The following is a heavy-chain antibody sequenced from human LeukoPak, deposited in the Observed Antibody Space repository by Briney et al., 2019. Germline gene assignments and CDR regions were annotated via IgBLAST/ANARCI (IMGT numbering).Heavy chain of an antibody. CDR3: ARGPSVAAHLDY. CDR1: GGSISSENW. V-gene: IGHV4-4*02. CDR2: IYHSGST. J-gene: IGHJ4*02. D-gene: IGHD5-12*01. Sequence: SGTLSLTCAVSGGSISSENWWTWVRQPPGKGLEWIGEIYHSGSTNYDPSLRSRVTLSLDKSNNQFSLKVSSVTAADTAVYFCARGPSVAAHLDYWGQGTLVTVSS.